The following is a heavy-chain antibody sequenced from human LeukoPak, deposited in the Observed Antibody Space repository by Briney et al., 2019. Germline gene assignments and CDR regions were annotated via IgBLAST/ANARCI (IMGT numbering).Heavy chain of an antibody. V-gene: IGHV4-39*07. J-gene: IGHJ6*03. CDR3: ARESRRIAAAGPSYYMDV. D-gene: IGHD6-13*01. Sequence: PSETLSLTCTVSGGSISSSSYYWGWIREPPGKGLEWIGSIYYSGSTYYNPSVKSRVTISVDTSKNQFSLMLNSVTAADTAVYYCARESRRIAAAGPSYYMDVWGRGTTVTVSS. CDR2: IYYSGST. CDR1: GGSISSSSYY.